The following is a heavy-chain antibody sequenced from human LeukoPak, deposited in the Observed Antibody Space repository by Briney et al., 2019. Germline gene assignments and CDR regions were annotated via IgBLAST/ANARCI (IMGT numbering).Heavy chain of an antibody. D-gene: IGHD4-23*01. Sequence: SGGSLRLSCAASGFTFSSYGMNWVRQAPGKGLEWVSAISGSSGNTYYAESVKGRFTISRDNSKNTLYLQMNSLRAEDTAIYYCAKARGPFYGGNSGNFFDYWGQGTLVTVSS. V-gene: IGHV3-23*01. CDR3: AKARGPFYGGNSGNFFDY. J-gene: IGHJ4*02. CDR2: ISGSSGNT. CDR1: GFTFSSYG.